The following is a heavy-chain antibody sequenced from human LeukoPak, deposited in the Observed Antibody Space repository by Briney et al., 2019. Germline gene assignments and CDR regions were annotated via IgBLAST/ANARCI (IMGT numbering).Heavy chain of an antibody. D-gene: IGHD1-26*01. V-gene: IGHV4-4*07. CDR2: VFSRGST. Sequence: SDTLSLTCSVSGGSINNYYWNWIRQSPKKGLEWIGFVFSRGSTNFNPSFRSRLTMSIDTSTNQFSPTLTSMTAADTAVYFCARSWAAKWELPGQFDSWGQGRLVTVSS. CDR1: GGSINNYY. J-gene: IGHJ5*01. CDR3: ARSWAAKWELPGQFDS.